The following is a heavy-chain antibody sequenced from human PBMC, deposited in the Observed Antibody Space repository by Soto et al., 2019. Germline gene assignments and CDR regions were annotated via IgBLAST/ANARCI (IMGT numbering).Heavy chain of an antibody. Sequence: SETLSLTCTVSGGSISSGDYYWSWIRQPPGKGLEWIGYIYYSGSTYYNPSLKSRVTISVDTSKNQFSLKLSSVTAADTAVYYCARGVDTAMVNAYWGQGTLVTVSS. D-gene: IGHD5-18*01. CDR1: GGSISSGDYY. CDR3: ARGVDTAMVNAY. V-gene: IGHV4-30-4*01. J-gene: IGHJ4*02. CDR2: IYYSGST.